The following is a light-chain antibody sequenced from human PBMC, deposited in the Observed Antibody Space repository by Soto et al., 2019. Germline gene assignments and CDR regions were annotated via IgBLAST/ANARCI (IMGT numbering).Light chain of an antibody. CDR2: EVS. Sequence: QSVLTQPPSASGSPGQSVTISCTGTSSDVGAYNYVSCYQQHPGKAPKLMIYEVSKRPSGVPDRFSGSKSGNTASLTVSGLQAEDEADYYCSSYAGSNNFFYVLGTGTKVTVL. CDR3: SSYAGSNNFFYV. CDR1: SSDVGAYNY. V-gene: IGLV2-8*01. J-gene: IGLJ1*01.